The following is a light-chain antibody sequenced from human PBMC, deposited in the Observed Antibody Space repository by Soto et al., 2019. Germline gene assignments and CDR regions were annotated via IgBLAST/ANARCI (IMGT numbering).Light chain of an antibody. J-gene: IGKJ1*01. V-gene: IGKV1-39*01. CDR3: QQSYSTPPWT. CDR2: AAS. Sequence: DIQMTQSPSSLSASVGDRVTITCRASQSIVTYLNWYLQKPGKAPKLLIYAASNLQIGVPSRFSGSGSGTDFTLTISSLQPEDFATYFCQQSYSTPPWTFGQGTKVDIK. CDR1: QSIVTY.